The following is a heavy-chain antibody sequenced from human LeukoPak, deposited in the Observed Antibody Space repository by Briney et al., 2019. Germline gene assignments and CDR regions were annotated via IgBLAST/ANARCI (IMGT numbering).Heavy chain of an antibody. V-gene: IGHV3-23*01. J-gene: IGHJ4*02. D-gene: IGHD3-10*01. CDR1: GFTLSSYA. Sequence: GWSLTLSCAASGFTLSSYAMSWVRQAAGRGLDWVSSISGSGGSTYYADSVKGRFTISKDNSKNTLYLQMNSLRDEDTAVYYCAKGHDYYGSGRKFDYWGQGTLVTVSS. CDR3: AKGHDYYGSGRKFDY. CDR2: ISGSGGST.